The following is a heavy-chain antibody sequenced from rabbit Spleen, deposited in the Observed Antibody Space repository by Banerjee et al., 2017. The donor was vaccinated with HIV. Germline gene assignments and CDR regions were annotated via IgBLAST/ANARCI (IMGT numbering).Heavy chain of an antibody. D-gene: IGHD8-1*01. Sequence: QSLEESGGDLVKPGASLTLTCKASGFSFSDREVMCWVRQAPGKGLEWISCIAGSSSGFTYSATWAKGRFTCSKTSSTTVTLQMTSLKVADTATYFCARDTGSSFSSYGMDLWGPGTLVTVS. CDR2: IAGSSSGFT. CDR1: GFSFSDREV. J-gene: IGHJ6*01. CDR3: ARDTGSSFSSYGMDL. V-gene: IGHV1S40*01.